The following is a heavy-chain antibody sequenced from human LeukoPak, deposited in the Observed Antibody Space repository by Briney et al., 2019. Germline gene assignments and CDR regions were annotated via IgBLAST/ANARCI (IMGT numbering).Heavy chain of an antibody. D-gene: IGHD6-19*01. V-gene: IGHV4-4*07. CDR2: IYTTGST. CDR3: AREGAVAVWNTFHI. Sequence: PSETLSLTCTVSGDSISTYYYNWLRQPAGKGLEWIGRIYTTGSTHYNPSLKSRVSISLDTSKNQIYLELSSVTAADTAIYYCAREGAVAVWNTFHIWGQGTMVAVSS. CDR1: GDSISTYY. J-gene: IGHJ3*02.